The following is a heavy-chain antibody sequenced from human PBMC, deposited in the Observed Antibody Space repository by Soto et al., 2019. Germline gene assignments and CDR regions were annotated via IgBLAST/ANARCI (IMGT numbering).Heavy chain of an antibody. Sequence: PSETLALTCTVTGGSISSYYWSWIRQPPGKGLEWIGYIYYSGSTNYNPSLKSRVTISVDTSKSQFSLKLSSVTAADTAVYCCARDQGLTTFGVYSMYYYGMDVWGQGTTVTAP. V-gene: IGHV4-59*01. CDR3: ARDQGLTTFGVYSMYYYGMDV. J-gene: IGHJ6*02. CDR2: IYYSGST. D-gene: IGHD3-3*01. CDR1: GGSISSYY.